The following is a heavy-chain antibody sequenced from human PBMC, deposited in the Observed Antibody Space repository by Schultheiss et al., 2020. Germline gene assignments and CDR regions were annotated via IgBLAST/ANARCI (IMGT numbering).Heavy chain of an antibody. Sequence: SETLSLTCTVSGGSISSGSYYWSWIRQPAGKGLEWIGSLYYSGSTYYNPSLKSRVTMSVDTSKNQISLILSSVTAADTAVYYCARPGPATNHAFDIWGQGTMVTVSS. J-gene: IGHJ3*02. CDR2: LYYSGST. CDR1: GGSISSGSYY. V-gene: IGHV4-39*01. CDR3: ARPGPATNHAFDI. D-gene: IGHD1-1*01.